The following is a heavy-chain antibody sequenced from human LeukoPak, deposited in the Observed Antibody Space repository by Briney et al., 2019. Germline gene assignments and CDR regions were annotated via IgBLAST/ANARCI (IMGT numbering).Heavy chain of an antibody. CDR3: VRDGPAFLDFDY. Sequence: GGSLRLSCAASGFSFNGNWMNWVRQAPGKGLEWVANIKPDGSQTYYGDSVKGRFSISRDNAKKLLFLQMNSLRAEDTAVYYCVRDGPAFLDFDYWGQGTLVTVSS. J-gene: IGHJ4*02. V-gene: IGHV3-7*01. D-gene: IGHD2-2*01. CDR1: GFSFNGNW. CDR2: IKPDGSQT.